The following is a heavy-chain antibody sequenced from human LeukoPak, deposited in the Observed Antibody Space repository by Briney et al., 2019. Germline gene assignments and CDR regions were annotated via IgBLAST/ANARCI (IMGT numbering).Heavy chain of an antibody. D-gene: IGHD3-10*01. J-gene: IGHJ4*02. CDR1: GHTLTELS. CDR3: ATYLLYGSGSFLRMGFDS. CDR2: YALEDGKI. V-gene: IGHV1-24*01. Sequence: LGASVKVSCKVFGHTLTELSMHWVRQAPGKGLEWMGGYALEDGKIIYAQTFQGRVTVTEDTSTDTGYMELSSLRSEDAAVYYCATYLLYGSGSFLRMGFDSWGQGTLVTVSS.